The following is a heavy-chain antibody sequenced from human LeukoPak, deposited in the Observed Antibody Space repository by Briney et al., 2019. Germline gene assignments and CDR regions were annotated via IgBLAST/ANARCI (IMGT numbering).Heavy chain of an antibody. J-gene: IGHJ4*02. D-gene: IGHD3-22*01. Sequence: NPSETLSLTCAVYGGSFSGYYWSWIRQPPGKGLEWIGEINHSGSTNYNPSLKSRVTISADTSKNQFSLKLSSVTAADTAVYYCARVGEGDSSGYDFDYWGQGTLVTVSS. CDR2: INHSGST. V-gene: IGHV4-34*01. CDR1: GGSFSGYY. CDR3: ARVGEGDSSGYDFDY.